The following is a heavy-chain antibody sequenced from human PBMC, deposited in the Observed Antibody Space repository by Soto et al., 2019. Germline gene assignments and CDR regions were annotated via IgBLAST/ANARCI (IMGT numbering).Heavy chain of an antibody. V-gene: IGHV4-39*01. CDR3: ARHGNTVTTGYYYGMDV. J-gene: IGHJ6*02. Sequence: SETLSLTCTVSGASISSSNYYWGWIRQPPGRGLEWIGTMYYSGRTYYNPSLKSRVTTSVDTSKNQFSLKLTAVTATDTAVYYCARHGNTVTTGYYYGMDVWGQGTTVTVS. CDR1: GASISSSNYY. CDR2: MYYSGRT. D-gene: IGHD4-17*01.